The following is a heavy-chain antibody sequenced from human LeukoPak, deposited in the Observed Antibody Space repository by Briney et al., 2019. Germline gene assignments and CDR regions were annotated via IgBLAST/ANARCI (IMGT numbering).Heavy chain of an antibody. CDR1: GFTFSSYA. CDR2: ISYDGSNK. Sequence: GRSLRLSCAASGFTFSSYAMHWVRQAPGKGLEWVAVISYDGSNKYYADSVKGRFTISRDNSKNTLYLQMNSLRAEDTAVYYCARDQAEYYDILTAPFGWFDPWGQGTLVTVSS. V-gene: IGHV3-30-3*01. CDR3: ARDQAEYYDILTAPFGWFDP. D-gene: IGHD3-9*01. J-gene: IGHJ5*02.